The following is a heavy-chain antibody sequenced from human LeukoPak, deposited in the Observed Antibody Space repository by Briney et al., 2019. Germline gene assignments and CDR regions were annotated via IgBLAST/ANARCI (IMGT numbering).Heavy chain of an antibody. Sequence: SETLSLTCTVSGGSISSGGYYWSWIRQHPGKGLEWIGYIYYSGSTYYNPSLKSRVTISVDTSKNQFSLKLSSVTAADTAVYYCAREQPPPDNYYFDHWGQGTLVTVSS. CDR2: IYYSGST. D-gene: IGHD1-20*01. CDR3: AREQPPPDNYYFDH. CDR1: GGSISSGGYY. V-gene: IGHV4-31*03. J-gene: IGHJ4*02.